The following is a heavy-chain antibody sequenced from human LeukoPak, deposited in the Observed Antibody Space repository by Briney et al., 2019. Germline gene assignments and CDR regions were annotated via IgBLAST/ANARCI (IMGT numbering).Heavy chain of an antibody. CDR2: ISGSGINA. CDR1: GFIFSSYG. Sequence: GGSLRLSCAASGFIFSSYGMSWVRQAPGKGLECVSAISGSGINAYYADSVKGRFTISRDNCKNTLYLHMNSLRAEDTALYYCAKTQYCGADCYPWYFDYWGLGTLVTVSS. CDR3: AKTQYCGADCYPWYFDY. V-gene: IGHV3-23*01. J-gene: IGHJ4*02. D-gene: IGHD2-21*02.